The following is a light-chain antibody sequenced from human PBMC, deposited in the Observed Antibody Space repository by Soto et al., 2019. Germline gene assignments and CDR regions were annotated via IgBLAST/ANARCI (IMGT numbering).Light chain of an antibody. CDR3: CSYAGSSTGV. CDR2: EGS. J-gene: IGLJ3*02. V-gene: IGLV2-23*01. Sequence: QSALTQPASVSGSPGQSITISCTGTSSDVGSYNLVSWYQQHPGKAPKLMIYEGSKRPSGVSNRFSGSKSGNTASLTISGLQAEDEADYSCCSYAGSSTGVFGGGTKLTVL. CDR1: SSDVGSYNL.